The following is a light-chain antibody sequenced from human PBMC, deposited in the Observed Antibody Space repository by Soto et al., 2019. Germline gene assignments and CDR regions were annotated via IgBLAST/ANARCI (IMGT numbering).Light chain of an antibody. CDR3: QQYCSSPIFT. V-gene: IGKV3-20*01. CDR2: GAS. Sequence: EIVLTQSPGTLSLSPGERATLSCRASQSVSSSYLAWYQQKPGQAPRLLIYGASSRATGIPDRFSGSGSGTDFTLTIIRLDPEDFAVYYCQQYCSSPIFTFGPGTKVDIK. J-gene: IGKJ3*01. CDR1: QSVSSSY.